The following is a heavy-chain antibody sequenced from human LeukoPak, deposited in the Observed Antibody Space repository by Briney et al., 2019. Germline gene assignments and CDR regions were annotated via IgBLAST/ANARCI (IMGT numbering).Heavy chain of an antibody. Sequence: GGSLRLSCAASGFIFSAYTMNWVRHAPGKGLEWVSSISSSSTYKYYADSVKGRFTIYRDNAQNSVYLQMNSLRAEDTAVYYCARVAQYYYDSSGYYCPDYWGQGTLVTVSS. D-gene: IGHD3-22*01. CDR3: ARVAQYYYDSSGYYCPDY. CDR2: ISSSSTYK. CDR1: GFIFSAYT. J-gene: IGHJ4*02. V-gene: IGHV3-21*01.